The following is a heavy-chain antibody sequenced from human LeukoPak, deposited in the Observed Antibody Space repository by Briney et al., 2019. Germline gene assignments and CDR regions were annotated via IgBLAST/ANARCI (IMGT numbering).Heavy chain of an antibody. J-gene: IGHJ6*02. CDR3: ARGAEQQLVRHAPPSYGMDV. D-gene: IGHD6-13*01. Sequence: ASVKVSCKASGYTFTSYDINWVRQAPGQGLEWMGWMNPNSGNTVYAQKFQGRVTMTRNTSISTAYMELSSLRSEDTAVYYCARGAEQQLVRHAPPSYGMDVWGQGTTVTASS. V-gene: IGHV1-8*01. CDR2: MNPNSGNT. CDR1: GYTFTSYD.